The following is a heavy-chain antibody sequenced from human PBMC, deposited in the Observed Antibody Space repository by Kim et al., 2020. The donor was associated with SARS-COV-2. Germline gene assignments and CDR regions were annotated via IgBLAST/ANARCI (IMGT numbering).Heavy chain of an antibody. CDR3: VRDYGFDY. CDR1: GFTFSTYR. D-gene: IGHD4-17*01. V-gene: IGHV3-74*01. CDR2: INSDGSTT. J-gene: IGHJ4*02. Sequence: GGSLRLSCAASGFTFSTYRMYWVRQAPGKGLLWVSLINSDGSTTSYADSVKGRFTISRDNTKNTLYLQMNSLRAEDTAVYYCVRDYGFDYWGQGTLVTVSS.